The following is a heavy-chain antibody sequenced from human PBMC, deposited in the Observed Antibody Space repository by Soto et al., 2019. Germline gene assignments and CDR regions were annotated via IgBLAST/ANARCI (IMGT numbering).Heavy chain of an antibody. D-gene: IGHD3-9*01. CDR2: ISYDGSNK. Sequence: QVQLVESGGGVVQPGRSLRLSCAASGFTFSSYAMHWVRQAPGKGLEWVAVISYDGSNKYYADSVKGRFTISRDNSKNTLYLQMNSLRAEDTAVYYCVRDPSTGYYYYYYGMDVWGQGTTVTVSS. V-gene: IGHV3-30-3*01. CDR1: GFTFSSYA. CDR3: VRDPSTGYYYYYYGMDV. J-gene: IGHJ6*02.